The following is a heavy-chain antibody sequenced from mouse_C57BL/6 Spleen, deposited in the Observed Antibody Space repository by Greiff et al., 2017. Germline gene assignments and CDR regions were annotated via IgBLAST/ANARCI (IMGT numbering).Heavy chain of an antibody. Sequence: DVMLVESGGGLVQPGGSLSLSCAASGFTFTDYYMSWVRQPPGKALEWLGFIRNKANGYTTEYSASVKGRFTISRDNSQSILYLQMNALRAEDSATDYCARYSPLYCDYDAGYFDYWGQGTTLTVSS. CDR1: GFTFTDYY. CDR2: IRNKANGYTT. J-gene: IGHJ2*01. V-gene: IGHV7-3*01. CDR3: ARYSPLYCDYDAGYFDY. D-gene: IGHD2-4*01.